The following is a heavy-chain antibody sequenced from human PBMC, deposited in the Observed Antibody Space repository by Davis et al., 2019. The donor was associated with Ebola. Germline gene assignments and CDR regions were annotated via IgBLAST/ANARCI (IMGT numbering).Heavy chain of an antibody. D-gene: IGHD4-23*01. J-gene: IGHJ4*02. Sequence: GESLKISCAASGFTFYRYEMNWVRQAPGKGLEWVSRINEDGNTINHAAAVRGRFTISRDSSQNTLHLQMSSLRAEDTALYYCVKDFGGNEDSWGQGTLVTVSS. CDR1: GFTFYRYE. V-gene: IGHV3-74*01. CDR3: VKDFGGNEDS. CDR2: INEDGNTI.